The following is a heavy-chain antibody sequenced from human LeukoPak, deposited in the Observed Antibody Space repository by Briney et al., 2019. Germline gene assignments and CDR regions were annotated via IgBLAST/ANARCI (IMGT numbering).Heavy chain of an antibody. V-gene: IGHV4-34*01. CDR1: GGSLNGHY. D-gene: IGHD3-3*01. Sequence: ASETLSLTCAVYGGSLNGHYWSWIRQPPGKGLEWIGEGSESGGTKFNPSLKSRVTISADTSKNQFSLKLKSVTAADTAVYYCAKNGQSGFSFDPWGQGTLVTVSS. CDR3: AKNGQSGFSFDP. J-gene: IGHJ5*02. CDR2: GSESGGT.